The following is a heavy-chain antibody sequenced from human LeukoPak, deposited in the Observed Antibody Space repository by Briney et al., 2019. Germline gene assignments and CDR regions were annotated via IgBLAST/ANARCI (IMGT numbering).Heavy chain of an antibody. J-gene: IGHJ4*02. V-gene: IGHV4-34*01. D-gene: IGHD3-9*01. Sequence: SETLSLTCSGYGGSFSGYYWSWIRQPPGKGLEGIGEINHSRSTNYNPSLKSRVTISVATSKNPFSLQLSSVTAADTAVYYCARRGVRYFDWLLTDRYYFDYWGQGTLVTVSS. CDR1: GGSFSGYY. CDR3: ARRGVRYFDWLLTDRYYFDY. CDR2: INHSRST.